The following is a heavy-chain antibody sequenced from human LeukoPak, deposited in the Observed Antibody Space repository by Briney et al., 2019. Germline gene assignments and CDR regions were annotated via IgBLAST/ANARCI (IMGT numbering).Heavy chain of an antibody. CDR3: ASRIAVAGTTGGFDY. CDR1: GGSISSYY. J-gene: IGHJ4*02. V-gene: IGHV4-59*01. CDR2: IYYSGST. Sequence: SETLSLTCTVSGGSISSYYWSWIRQPPGKGLEWIGYIYYSGSTNYNPSLKSRVTISVDTSKDQFSLKLSSVTAADTAVYYCASRIAVAGTTGGFDYWGQGTLVTVSS. D-gene: IGHD6-19*01.